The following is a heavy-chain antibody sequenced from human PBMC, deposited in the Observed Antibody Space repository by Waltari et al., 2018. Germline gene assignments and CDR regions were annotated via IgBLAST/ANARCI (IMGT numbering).Heavy chain of an antibody. CDR1: GFTFSSSA. CDR2: ISYDGSNK. CDR3: ASGALLKTYFDY. Sequence: QVQLVESGGGVVQPGRSLRLSCAASGFTFSSSAMHWVRQAPGKGLEWVAVISYDGSNKYYADSVKGRFTISRDNSKNTLYLQMNSLRAEDTAVYYCASGALLKTYFDYWGQGTLVTVSS. V-gene: IGHV3-30-3*01. J-gene: IGHJ4*02. D-gene: IGHD3-10*01.